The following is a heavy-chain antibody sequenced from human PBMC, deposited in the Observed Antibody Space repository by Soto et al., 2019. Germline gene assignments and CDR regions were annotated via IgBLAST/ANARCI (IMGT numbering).Heavy chain of an antibody. J-gene: IGHJ2*01. CDR3: ARLGNWDENWYFDL. CDR2: VSGDNGNT. CDR1: DYSFISHG. D-gene: IGHD1-1*01. V-gene: IGHV1-18*04. Sequence: QAQLVQSGAEVKKPGASVKVSCKASDYSFISHGITWVRQAPGQGLEWMGWVSGDNGNTNYAQKLQGIVTMTTDTSTDTAFMELRSLISDDTAGYYCARLGNWDENWYFDLWGRGTLVIVSS.